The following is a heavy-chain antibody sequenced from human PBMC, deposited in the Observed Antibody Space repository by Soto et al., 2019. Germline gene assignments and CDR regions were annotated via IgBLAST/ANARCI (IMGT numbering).Heavy chain of an antibody. J-gene: IGHJ6*02. CDR3: ARGNVLMVYAHYGMDV. CDR1: GYTFTSYG. D-gene: IGHD2-8*01. V-gene: IGHV1-18*01. Sequence: VKVSCKASGYTFTSYGISWVRQAPGQGLEWMGWISAYNGNTNYAQKLQGRVTMTTDTSTSTAYMELRSLRSDDTAVYYCARGNVLMVYAHYGMDVWGQGTTVTVSS. CDR2: ISAYNGNT.